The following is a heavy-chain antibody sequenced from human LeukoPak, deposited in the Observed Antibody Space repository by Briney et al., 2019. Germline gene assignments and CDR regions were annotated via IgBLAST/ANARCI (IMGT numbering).Heavy chain of an antibody. CDR1: GFTFSSYS. CDR3: ARAGIDEYYFDY. Sequence: GGSLRLSCAASGFTFSSYSMNWVRQAPGKGLEWVSSISSSSSYIYYADSVKGRFTISRDNAKNSLYLQMNSPRAEDTAVYYCARAGIDEYYFDYWGQGTLVTVSS. V-gene: IGHV3-21*01. CDR2: ISSSSSYI. D-gene: IGHD6-13*01. J-gene: IGHJ4*02.